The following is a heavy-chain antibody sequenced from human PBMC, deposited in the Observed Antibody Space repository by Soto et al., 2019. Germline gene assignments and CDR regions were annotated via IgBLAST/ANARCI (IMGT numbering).Heavy chain of an antibody. J-gene: IGHJ6*02. CDR1: GYTFTGYY. V-gene: IGHV1-2*04. CDR2: INPNSGGT. Sequence: ASVKVSCKASGYTFTGYYMHWVRQAPGQGLEWMGWINPNSGGTNYAQKFQGWVTMTRDTSISTAYMELSRLRSDDTAVYYCARGHSGSYHYYYYYGMDVWGQGTTVTVSS. CDR3: ARGHSGSYHYYYYYGMDV. D-gene: IGHD1-26*01.